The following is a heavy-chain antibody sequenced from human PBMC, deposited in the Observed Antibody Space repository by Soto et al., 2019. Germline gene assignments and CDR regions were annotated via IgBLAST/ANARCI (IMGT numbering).Heavy chain of an antibody. V-gene: IGHV5-10-1*01. Sequence: PGESLKISCNGSGYSFTIYWISWVRQMPGKGLEWMGRIDPSDSYTNYSPSFQGHVTISADKSISTAYLQWSSLKASDTAMYYCARLPHYYYDSSGYYPPFDYWGQGTLVTVSS. J-gene: IGHJ4*02. D-gene: IGHD3-22*01. CDR1: GYSFTIYW. CDR3: ARLPHYYYDSSGYYPPFDY. CDR2: IDPSDSYT.